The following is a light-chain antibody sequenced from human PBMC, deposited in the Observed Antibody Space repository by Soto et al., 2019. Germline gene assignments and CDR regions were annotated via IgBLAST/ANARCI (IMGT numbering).Light chain of an antibody. CDR3: QQYGDSPLT. CDR1: QSVSSY. V-gene: IGKV3-20*01. J-gene: IGKJ4*01. CDR2: GTS. Sequence: EIVLTQSPATLSLSPGERATLSCRASQSVSSYLAWYQQKPGQAPRRVIYGTSSRPPKVPDRFSGSGSGTDFTLNISRLEPDDFAVYYCQQYGDSPLTFGGGTKVEIK.